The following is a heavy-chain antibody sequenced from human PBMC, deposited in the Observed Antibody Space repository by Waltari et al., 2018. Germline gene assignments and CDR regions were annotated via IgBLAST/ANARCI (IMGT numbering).Heavy chain of an antibody. J-gene: IGHJ4*02. V-gene: IGHV4-61*02. Sequence: QVQLQESGPGLVKPSQTLSLTCTVSGGSISSGSYYWSWIRQPAGKGLEWIGRIYTSGSTNHNPSLKIRVTISVDTSKNQFSLKLSSVTAADTAVYYCSRVSPYYYDSSGYYYYFDYWGQGTLVTVSS. D-gene: IGHD3-22*01. CDR1: GGSISSGSYY. CDR3: SRVSPYYYDSSGYYYYFDY. CDR2: IYTSGST.